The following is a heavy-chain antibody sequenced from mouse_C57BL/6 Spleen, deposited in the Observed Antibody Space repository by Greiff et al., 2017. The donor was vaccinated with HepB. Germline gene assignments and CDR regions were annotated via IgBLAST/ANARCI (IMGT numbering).Heavy chain of an antibody. Sequence: DVMLVESGGGLVKPGGSLKLSCAASGFTFSDYGMHWVRQAPEKGLEWVAYISSGSSTIYYADTVKGRFTISRDNAKNTLFLQMTSLRSEDTAMYYCARKNYVDWYFDVWGTGTTVTVSS. J-gene: IGHJ1*03. D-gene: IGHD1-1*01. CDR2: ISSGSSTI. CDR3: ARKNYVDWYFDV. V-gene: IGHV5-17*01. CDR1: GFTFSDYG.